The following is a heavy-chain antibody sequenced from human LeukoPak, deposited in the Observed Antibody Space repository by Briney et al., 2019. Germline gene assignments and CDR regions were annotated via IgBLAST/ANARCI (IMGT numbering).Heavy chain of an antibody. CDR2: IYASGST. Sequence: PSETLSLNCVVTGDSLTSNYWSWIRHPAGKGLEWIGRIYASGSTNYNPSLRSRVSMSVDTLKNQFSLLLTSVTAADTALYYCAREGRSGDYEGYWGQGVLVTVSS. CDR1: GDSLTSNY. D-gene: IGHD4-17*01. J-gene: IGHJ4*02. CDR3: AREGRSGDYEGY. V-gene: IGHV4-4*07.